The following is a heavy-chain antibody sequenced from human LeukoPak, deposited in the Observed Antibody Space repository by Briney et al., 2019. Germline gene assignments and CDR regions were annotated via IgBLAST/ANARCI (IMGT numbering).Heavy chain of an antibody. CDR3: ASLYYYDSSAQPGFDY. J-gene: IGHJ4*02. CDR1: GSTFSSYA. D-gene: IGHD3-22*01. CDR2: ISYDGSNK. V-gene: IGHV3-30-3*01. Sequence: GRSLRLSCAASGSTFSSYAMHWVRQAPGKGLEWVAVISYDGSNKYYADSVKGRFTISRDNSKNTLYLQMNSLRAEDTAVYYCASLYYYDSSAQPGFDYWGQGTLVTVSS.